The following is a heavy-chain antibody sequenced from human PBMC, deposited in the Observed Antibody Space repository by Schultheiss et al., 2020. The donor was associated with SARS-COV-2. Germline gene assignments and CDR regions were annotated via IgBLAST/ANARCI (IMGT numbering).Heavy chain of an antibody. CDR2: MNPNSGNT. V-gene: IGHV1-8*02. CDR3: AREQWHYSY. D-gene: IGHD6-19*01. Sequence: ASVKVSCKASGYTFTSYDINWVRQATGQGLEWMGWMNPNSGNTGYAQKFQGRVTMTRDTSISTAYMELSGLRSDDTAIYYCAREQWHYSYWGQGSLVTVSS. CDR1: GYTFTSYD. J-gene: IGHJ4*02.